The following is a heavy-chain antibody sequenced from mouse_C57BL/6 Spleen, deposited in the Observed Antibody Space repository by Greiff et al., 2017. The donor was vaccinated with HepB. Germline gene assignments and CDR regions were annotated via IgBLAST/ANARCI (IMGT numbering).Heavy chain of an antibody. CDR2: IHPSDSDT. J-gene: IGHJ3*01. Sequence: QVQLQQPGAELVKPGASVKVSCKASGYTFTSYWMHWVKQRPGQGLEWIGRIHPSDSDTNYNQKFKGKATLTVDKSSSTAYMQTSSLTSEDSAVYYCAIGYYGPSWFAYWGQGTLVTVSA. V-gene: IGHV1-74*01. D-gene: IGHD1-1*01. CDR3: AIGYYGPSWFAY. CDR1: GYTFTSYW.